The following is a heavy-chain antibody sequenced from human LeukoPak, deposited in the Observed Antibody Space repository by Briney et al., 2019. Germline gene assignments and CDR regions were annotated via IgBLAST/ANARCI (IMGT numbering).Heavy chain of an antibody. CDR2: IIPIFGTA. CDR3: ASRYNSSPKVGFDY. Sequence: SVKVSCKASGYTFTGYYMHWVRQAPGQGLEWMGGIIPIFGTANYAQKFQGRVTITADESTSTAYMELSSLRSEDMAVYYCASRYNSSPKVGFDYWGQGTLVTVSS. J-gene: IGHJ4*02. CDR1: GYTFTGYY. V-gene: IGHV1-69*13. D-gene: IGHD1-1*01.